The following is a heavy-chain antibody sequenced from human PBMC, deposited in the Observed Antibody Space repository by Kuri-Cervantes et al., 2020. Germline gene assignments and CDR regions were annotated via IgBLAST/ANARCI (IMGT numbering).Heavy chain of an antibody. Sequence: ASVKVSCKASGGTFSSYAISWVRQAPGQGLEWMGWINPNSGGTNYAQKFQGWVTMTRDTSISTAYMELSSLRSEDTAVYYCARRPDGSGDGYNNWTLDYWGQGTLVTVSS. J-gene: IGHJ4*02. CDR1: GGTFSSYA. CDR2: INPNSGGT. D-gene: IGHD5-24*01. V-gene: IGHV1-2*04. CDR3: ARRPDGSGDGYNNWTLDY.